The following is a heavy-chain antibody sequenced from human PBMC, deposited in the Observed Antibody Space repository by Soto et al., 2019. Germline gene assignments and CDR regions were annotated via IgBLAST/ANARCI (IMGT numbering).Heavy chain of an antibody. CDR1: GFTFSSYS. CDR2: ISSSSSYI. CDR3: AEDYLSDSGTYYDIPFDS. V-gene: IGHV3-21*04. Sequence: GSLRLSCAASGFTFSSYSMNWVRQAPGKGLEWVSSISSSSSYIYYADSVKGRFTISRDNAKNSLYLQMNSLRAEDTAIYYCAEDYLSDSGTYYDIPFDSWGQGTLVTVSS. D-gene: IGHD3-10*01. J-gene: IGHJ4*02.